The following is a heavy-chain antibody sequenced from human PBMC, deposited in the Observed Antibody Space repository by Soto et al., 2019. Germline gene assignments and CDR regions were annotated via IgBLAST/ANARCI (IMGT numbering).Heavy chain of an antibody. Sequence: GASVKVSCKASGYTFTRYDINWVRHATGQGLEWMGWMNPNSGNTGYAQKFQGRVTMTRNTSISTAYMELSSLRSEDTAVYYCARGPLDLPHYYYYMDVWGKGTTVTVAS. CDR3: ARGPLDLPHYYYYMDV. V-gene: IGHV1-8*01. CDR2: MNPNSGNT. CDR1: GYTFTRYD. J-gene: IGHJ6*03.